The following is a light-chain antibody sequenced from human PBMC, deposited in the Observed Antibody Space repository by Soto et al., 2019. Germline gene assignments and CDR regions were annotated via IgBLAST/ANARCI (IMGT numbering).Light chain of an antibody. V-gene: IGKV3D-15*01. CDR2: GAS. CDR1: QSVKQY. J-gene: IGKJ4*01. Sequence: EVVMTQSPATLSVSPGERAPLYCRASQSVKQYLAWYQQKPGQAPRLLIYGASTRATDIPGRFSGSGSGTDFTLTISGLQSEDVAVFYCQQYNFWPLTFGAGTKVEI. CDR3: QQYNFWPLT.